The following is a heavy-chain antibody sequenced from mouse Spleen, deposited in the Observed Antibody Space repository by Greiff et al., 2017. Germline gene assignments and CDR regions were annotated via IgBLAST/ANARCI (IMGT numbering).Heavy chain of an antibody. CDR3: ARQATMITTGAWFAY. D-gene: IGHD2-4*01. V-gene: IGHV1-4*01. J-gene: IGHJ3*01. CDR2: INPSSGYT. Sequence: QVQLKESGAELARPGASVKMSCKASGYTFTSYTMHWVKQRPGRGLEWIGYINPSSGYTKYNQKFKDKATLTADKSSSTAYMQLSSLTSEDSAVYYCARQATMITTGAWFAYWGQGTLVTVSA. CDR1: GYTFTSYT.